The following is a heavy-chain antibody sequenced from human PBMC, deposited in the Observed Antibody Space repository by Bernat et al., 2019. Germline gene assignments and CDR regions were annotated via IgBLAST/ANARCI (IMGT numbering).Heavy chain of an antibody. D-gene: IGHD3-22*01. CDR2: INPSGGST. J-gene: IGHJ4*02. CDR1: GYTFTSYY. Sequence: QVQLVQSGAEVKKPGASVKVSCKASGYTFTSYYMHWVRQAPGQGLEWMGIINPSGGSTSYAQKFPGRVTMTRDTSTSTVYMELGSLRSEDTAVYYCAREWHDSSGYYYPEDYFDYWGQGTLVTVSS. CDR3: AREWHDSSGYYYPEDYFDY. V-gene: IGHV1-46*03.